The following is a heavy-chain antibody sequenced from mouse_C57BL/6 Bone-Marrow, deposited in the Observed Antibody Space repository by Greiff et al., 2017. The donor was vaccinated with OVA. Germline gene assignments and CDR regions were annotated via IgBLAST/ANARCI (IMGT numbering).Heavy chain of an antibody. Sequence: QVQLQQSGPGLVQPSQSLSITCTVSGFSLTSYGVHWVRQSPGKGLEWLGVIWGGGSTDYNAAFMSRLSITKDNSKSHVFFKMNSLQADDTAIYYGAPLYYGSSYAMDYWGQGTTVTVSS. CDR1: GFSLTSYG. CDR3: APLYYGSSYAMDY. J-gene: IGHJ4*01. CDR2: IWGGGST. V-gene: IGHV2-5*01. D-gene: IGHD1-1*01.